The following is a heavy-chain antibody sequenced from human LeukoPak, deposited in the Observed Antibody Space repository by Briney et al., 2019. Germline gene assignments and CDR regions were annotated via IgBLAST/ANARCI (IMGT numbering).Heavy chain of an antibody. CDR2: IYTSGST. CDR3: ARTLWFGELEHFDY. J-gene: IGHJ4*02. D-gene: IGHD3-10*01. CDR1: GGSISSYY. Sequence: PSETLSLTCTVSGGSISSYYWSWIRQPAGKGLEWIGRIYTSGSTNYNPSLKSRVTMSVDTSKNQFSLKLSSVTAADTAVYYCARTLWFGELEHFDYWGQGTLVTVSS. V-gene: IGHV4-4*07.